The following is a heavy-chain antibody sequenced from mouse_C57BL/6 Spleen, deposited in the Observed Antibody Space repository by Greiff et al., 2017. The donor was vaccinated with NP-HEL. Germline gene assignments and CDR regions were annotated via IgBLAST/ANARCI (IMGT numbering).Heavy chain of an antibody. CDR1: GYSFTGYY. CDR2: IYPYNGVS. CDR3: ARETVVATRYFDV. J-gene: IGHJ1*03. D-gene: IGHD1-1*01. Sequence: VQLQQSGPELVKPGASVKISCKASGYSFTGYYMHWVKQSHGNILDWIGYIYPYNGVSSYNQKFKGKATLTVDKSSSTAYMELRSLTSEYSAVYYCARETVVATRYFDVWGTGTTVTVSS. V-gene: IGHV1-31*01.